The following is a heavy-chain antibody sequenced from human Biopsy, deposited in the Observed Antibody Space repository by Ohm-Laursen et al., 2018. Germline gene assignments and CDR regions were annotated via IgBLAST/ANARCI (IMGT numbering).Heavy chain of an antibody. CDR1: GYSFTSYG. CDR3: ARDHGSLDDYYYGMDV. Sequence: ASVKVSCKASGYSFTSYGISWVRQAPGQGLEWVGWISAYNGDTNFAQKFQGRLNMNTDTSTNTAYMELRSLTYDDTAVYYCARDHGSLDDYYYGMDVWGRGTTVTVSS. J-gene: IGHJ6*02. CDR2: ISAYNGDT. D-gene: IGHD1-26*01. V-gene: IGHV1-18*01.